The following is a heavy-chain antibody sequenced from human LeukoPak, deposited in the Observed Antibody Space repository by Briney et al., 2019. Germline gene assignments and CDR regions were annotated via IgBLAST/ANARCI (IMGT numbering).Heavy chain of an antibody. CDR2: LFYSGST. V-gene: IGHV4-59*11. CDR3: ARVGYSSGWSHFDL. D-gene: IGHD6-19*01. CDR1: GGSISSHN. J-gene: IGHJ2*01. Sequence: SENLSLTGTGSGGSISSHNWSWIRQPPGQGLEWIAYLFYSGSTNYNASLRNRVTISVDTSKIQFSLMLSSVTAADTAVYYCARVGYSSGWSHFDLWGHGTLVTVSS.